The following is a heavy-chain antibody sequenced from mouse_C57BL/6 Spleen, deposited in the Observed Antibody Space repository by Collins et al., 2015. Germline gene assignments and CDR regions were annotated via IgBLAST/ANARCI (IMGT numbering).Heavy chain of an antibody. CDR1: GYTFTDYY. CDR3: AGGDWYFDV. CDR2: INPYNGYI. V-gene: IGHV1-19*01. J-gene: IGHJ1*03. Sequence: EVQLQQSGPVLVKPGASVKMSCKASGYTFTDYYMNWVKQSHGKSLEWIGVINPYNGYITYNQKFKGKATLTVDKSSSTAYMELNSLTSEDSAVYYCAGGDWYFDVWGTGTTVSVSS.